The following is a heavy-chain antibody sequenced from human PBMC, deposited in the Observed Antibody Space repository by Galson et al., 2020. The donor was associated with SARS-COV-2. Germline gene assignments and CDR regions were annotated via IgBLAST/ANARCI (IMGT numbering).Heavy chain of an antibody. Sequence: GESLKISCAVSGFNFNNYAMTWFRQAPGKGLEWVSSVSYSGGVTYYADSVKGRLTISRDNSKNTLFLQMSSLRAEDTAIYYCAIGGSSSWSHYWGQGILVTVSA. CDR2: VSYSGGVT. CDR3: AIGGSSSWSHY. J-gene: IGHJ4*02. CDR1: GFNFNNYA. D-gene: IGHD6-6*01. V-gene: IGHV3-23*01.